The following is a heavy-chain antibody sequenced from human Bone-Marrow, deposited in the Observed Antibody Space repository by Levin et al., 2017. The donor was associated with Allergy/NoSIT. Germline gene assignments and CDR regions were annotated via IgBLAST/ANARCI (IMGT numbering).Heavy chain of an antibody. CDR2: INSDGSST. V-gene: IGHV3-74*01. D-gene: IGHD2-2*01. Sequence: GESLKISCAASGFTFSSYWMHWVRQAPGKGLVWVSRINSDGSSTSYADSVKGRFTISRDNAKNTLYLQMNSLRAEDTAVYYCARGPRCYAGYFDYWGQGTLVTVSS. J-gene: IGHJ4*02. CDR3: ARGPRCYAGYFDY. CDR1: GFTFSSYW.